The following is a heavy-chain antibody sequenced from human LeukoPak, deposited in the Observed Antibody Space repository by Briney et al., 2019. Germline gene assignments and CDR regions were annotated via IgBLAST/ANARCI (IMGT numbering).Heavy chain of an antibody. J-gene: IGHJ4*02. CDR2: ISSSSTSI. CDR3: ARVADYGDCLDY. V-gene: IGHV3-21*04. CDR1: GFTFGSYN. Sequence: GGSLRLSCAASGFTFGSYNMNWVRQAPGKGLEWVSSISSSSTSIYYADSVRDRFTISRDNSKNTLYLQMNSLRAEDTAVYYCARVADYGDCLDYWGQGTLVTVSS. D-gene: IGHD4-17*01.